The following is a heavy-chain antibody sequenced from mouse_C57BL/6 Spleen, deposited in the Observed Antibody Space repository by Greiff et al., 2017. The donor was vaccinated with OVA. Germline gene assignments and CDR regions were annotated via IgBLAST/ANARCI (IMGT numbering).Heavy chain of an antibody. J-gene: IGHJ2*01. CDR1: GFTFSDYG. D-gene: IGHD4-1*01. CDR2: ISSGSSTI. Sequence: EVKLQESGGGLVKPGGSLKLSCAASGFTFSDYGMHWVRKAPEKGMEWVAYISSGSSTIYYADTVKGRFTISRDNAKNTLFLQMTSLRSEDTAMYYCARQTVFDYWGQGTTLTVSS. CDR3: ARQTVFDY. V-gene: IGHV5-17*01.